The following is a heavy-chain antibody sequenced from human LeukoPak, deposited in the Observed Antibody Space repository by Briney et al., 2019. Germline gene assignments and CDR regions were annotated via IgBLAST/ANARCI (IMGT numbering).Heavy chain of an antibody. J-gene: IGHJ4*02. CDR2: ISGSGGST. CDR1: GFTFTIYA. D-gene: IGHD5-24*01. V-gene: IGHV3-23*01. Sequence: GGSLRLSCAASGFTFTIYAMSWVRQAPGKGLEWVSTISGSGGSTYYADSVKGRFTISRDNSKNTLYLQMNSLTAEDTAIYYCAKNRDGYNFRLDFWGQGTLVTVSS. CDR3: AKNRDGYNFRLDF.